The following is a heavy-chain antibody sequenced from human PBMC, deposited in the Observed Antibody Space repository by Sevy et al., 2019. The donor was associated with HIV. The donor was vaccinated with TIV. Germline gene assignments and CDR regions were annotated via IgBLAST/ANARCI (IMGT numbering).Heavy chain of an antibody. CDR1: GFTFSTYT. D-gene: IGHD3-10*01. V-gene: IGHV3-21*01. CDR2: ISSLSNYI. CDR3: ARPYGSGSWEAFDI. Sequence: GGSLRLSCAASGFTFSTYTMNWVRQAPGKGLEWVSSISSLSNYIYYADSLKGRFTISRDNDKNSLYLQMNSLRAEDTAVYYCARPYGSGSWEAFDIWGQGTMVTVSS. J-gene: IGHJ3*02.